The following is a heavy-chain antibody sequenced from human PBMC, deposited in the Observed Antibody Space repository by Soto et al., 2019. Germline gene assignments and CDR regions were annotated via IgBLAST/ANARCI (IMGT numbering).Heavy chain of an antibody. CDR1: GFTFSSYG. V-gene: IGHV3-30*18. D-gene: IGHD2-2*01. CDR3: AKERYCSSTSCRARHNWFDP. J-gene: IGHJ5*02. CDR2: ISYDGSNK. Sequence: SGGSLRLSCAASGFTFSSYGMHWVRQAPGKGLEWVAVISYDGSNKYYADSVKGRFTISRDNSKNTLYLQMNSLRAEDTAVYYCAKERYCSSTSCRARHNWFDPCGQGTLVTVSS.